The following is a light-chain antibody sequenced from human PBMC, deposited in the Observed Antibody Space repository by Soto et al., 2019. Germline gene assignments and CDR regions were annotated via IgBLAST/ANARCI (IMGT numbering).Light chain of an antibody. J-gene: IGLJ3*02. CDR1: SGDVGTFNY. V-gene: IGLV2-11*01. Sequence: QSALTQPRSVSGSPGQSVTISCTGTSGDVGTFNYVSWYQQHPGNAPKLMIYDVIKRPSGVPDRFSGSKSGNTASLTISGLQAEDEDDYYCCSYAGSFIWVFGGGTQLTVL. CDR3: CSYAGSFIWV. CDR2: DVI.